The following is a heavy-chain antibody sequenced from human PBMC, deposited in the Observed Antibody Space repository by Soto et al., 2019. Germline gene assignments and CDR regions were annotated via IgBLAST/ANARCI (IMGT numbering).Heavy chain of an antibody. D-gene: IGHD6-6*01. CDR2: INHSGST. J-gene: IGHJ5*02. CDR3: ARGIAARPHGRYRNWFDP. CDR1: GGSFSGYY. V-gene: IGHV4-34*01. Sequence: LSLTCAVYGGSFSGYYWSWIRQPPGKGLEWIGEINHSGSTNYNPSLKSRVTISVDTSKNQFSLKLSSVTAADTAVYYCARGIAARPHGRYRNWFDPWGQGTLVTVSS.